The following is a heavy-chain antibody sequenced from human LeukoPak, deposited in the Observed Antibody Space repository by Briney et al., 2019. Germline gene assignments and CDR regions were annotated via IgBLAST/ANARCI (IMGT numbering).Heavy chain of an antibody. Sequence: PGGSLRLSCAASGFTFDRHTMHWVRQPLGKGPEWVSLIGWDGTNIDYADSVKGRFTISRDNSKNFVYLQMHSLRTEDTALYYCTKDMEWGMDVWGQGTTVIVSS. V-gene: IGHV3-43*01. J-gene: IGHJ6*02. CDR2: IGWDGTNI. D-gene: IGHD3-3*01. CDR1: GFTFDRHT. CDR3: TKDMEWGMDV.